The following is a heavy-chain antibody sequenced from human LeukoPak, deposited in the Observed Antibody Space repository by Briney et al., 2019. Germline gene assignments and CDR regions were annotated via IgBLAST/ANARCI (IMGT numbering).Heavy chain of an antibody. CDR2: FDPEDGET. Sequence: ASVKVSCKVSGYTLTELSMHWVRQAPGKGLEWMGGFDPEDGETIYAQKFQGRVTMTEDTSTDTAYMELSSLRSEDTAVYYCATGRYYYDSSGYQRDYWGQGTLVTVSS. V-gene: IGHV1-24*01. J-gene: IGHJ4*02. CDR3: ATGRYYYDSSGYQRDY. D-gene: IGHD3-22*01. CDR1: GYTLTELS.